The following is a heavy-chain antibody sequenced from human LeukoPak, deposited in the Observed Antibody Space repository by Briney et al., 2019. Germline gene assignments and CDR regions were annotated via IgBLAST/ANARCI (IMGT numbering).Heavy chain of an antibody. CDR3: ATTMDRYGNYFDY. J-gene: IGHJ4*02. V-gene: IGHV4-39*01. D-gene: IGHD5-24*01. CDR2: IYYSGTT. Sequence: SETLSLTCTVSGGSISSSGYYWGWIRQPSGKGLEWIGSIYYSGTTYYNPSLKSRVTISVDTSNYQFSLKVSSVTAADTAVYYCATTMDRYGNYFDYWGQGTLVTVSS. CDR1: GGSISSSGYY.